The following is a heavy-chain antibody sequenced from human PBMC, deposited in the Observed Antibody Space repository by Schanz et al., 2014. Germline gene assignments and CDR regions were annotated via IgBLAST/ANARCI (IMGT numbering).Heavy chain of an antibody. Sequence: QVQLVQSGSELKKPGASVKVSCKASGYTFAMYDMNWVRQAPGQGLEWMGWINVYNGDTKFAKTFQDRVTLTTDTSTSTAYMELRSLRSDDTAVYYCARDWGQGYFGSGEHWGQGTLVTVSS. J-gene: IGHJ4*02. V-gene: IGHV1-18*01. CDR2: INVYNGDT. CDR1: GYTFAMYD. CDR3: ARDWGQGYFGSGEH. D-gene: IGHD3-10*01.